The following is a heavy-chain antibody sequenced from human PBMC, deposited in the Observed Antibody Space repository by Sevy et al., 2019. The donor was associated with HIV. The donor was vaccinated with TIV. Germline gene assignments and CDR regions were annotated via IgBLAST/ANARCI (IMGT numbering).Heavy chain of an antibody. J-gene: IGHJ2*01. CDR2: LYSTGAT. D-gene: IGHD6-19*01. CDR3: ATPLPSGWYEGTGGYFDL. V-gene: IGHV4-39*01. CDR1: GGSISSSSYY. Sequence: SETLSLTCTISGGSISSSSYYWGWIRQPPGKGLEWMGSLYSTGATSYNPSLESRVTGSADTSRNRFYLKLDSVSAAGTAVYYGATPLPSGWYEGTGGYFDLWGRGTLVTVSS.